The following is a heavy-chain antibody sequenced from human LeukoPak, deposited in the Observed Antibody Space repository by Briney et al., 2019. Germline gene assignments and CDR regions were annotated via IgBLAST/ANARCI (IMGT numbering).Heavy chain of an antibody. Sequence: SETLSLTRTVSGGSISSSSYYWGWIRQPPGKGLEWIGSIYYSGSTYYNPSLKSRVTISVDTSKNQFSLKLSSVTAADTAVYYCIRNYFDYWGQGTLVTVSS. CDR2: IYYSGST. V-gene: IGHV4-39*01. CDR1: GGSISSSSYY. J-gene: IGHJ4*02. D-gene: IGHD3-3*01. CDR3: IRNYFDY.